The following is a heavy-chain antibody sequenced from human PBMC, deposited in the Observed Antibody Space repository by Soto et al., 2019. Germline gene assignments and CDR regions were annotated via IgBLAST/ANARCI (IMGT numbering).Heavy chain of an antibody. J-gene: IGHJ5*02. CDR1: GGTFNSYS. CDR3: TRRGRQSANWFDP. Sequence: QVQLVQSGAEVKTPGSSVKVSCKASGGTFNSYSIDWVRQAPGQGCEWMGGIIPMSGRPSYAQRFQGRVTFSADKSTNTVYIEVNSLTHEDTAVYYCTRRGRQSANWFDPWGQGTLVTVSS. V-gene: IGHV1-69*06. CDR2: IIPMSGRP.